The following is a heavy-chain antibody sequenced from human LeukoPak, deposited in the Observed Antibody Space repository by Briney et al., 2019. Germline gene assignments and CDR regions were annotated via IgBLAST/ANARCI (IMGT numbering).Heavy chain of an antibody. D-gene: IGHD4-17*01. Sequence: SETLSLTCAVYGGSFSGYYWSWIRQPPGKGLEWIGEINHSGSTNYNPSLKSRVTISVDTSKNQFSLKLSSVTAAGTAVYYCARDDYGDYWYFDLWGRGTLATVSS. V-gene: IGHV4-34*01. CDR2: INHSGST. J-gene: IGHJ2*01. CDR1: GGSFSGYY. CDR3: ARDDYGDYWYFDL.